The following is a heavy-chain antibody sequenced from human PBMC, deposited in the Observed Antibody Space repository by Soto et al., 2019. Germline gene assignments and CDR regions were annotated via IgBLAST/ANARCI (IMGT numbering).Heavy chain of an antibody. V-gene: IGHV1-2*02. Sequence: ASVKVCCEASGYTFTGYYMHWVRQAPGQGLEWMGWINPNSGGTNYAQKFQGRVTMTRDTSISTAYMELSRLRSDDTAVYYCASRVGYCSGGSCYRKPFDYWGQGTLVTVSS. CDR3: ASRVGYCSGGSCYRKPFDY. CDR1: GYTFTGYY. CDR2: INPNSGGT. J-gene: IGHJ4*02. D-gene: IGHD2-15*01.